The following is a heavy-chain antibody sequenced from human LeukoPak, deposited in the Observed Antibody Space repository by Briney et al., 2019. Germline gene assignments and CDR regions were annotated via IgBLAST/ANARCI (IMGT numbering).Heavy chain of an antibody. D-gene: IGHD6-13*01. CDR1: VYTLTELS. CDR3: ATAPGKSGIAAAGIYGMDV. Sequence: GASVKVSCKVSVYTLTELSTHWVRRAPGKGLEWMGGFDPEDGETIYAQKFQGRVTMTEDTSTDTAYMELSSLRSEDTAVYYCATAPGKSGIAAAGIYGMDVWGQGTTVSVSS. J-gene: IGHJ6*02. V-gene: IGHV1-24*01. CDR2: FDPEDGET.